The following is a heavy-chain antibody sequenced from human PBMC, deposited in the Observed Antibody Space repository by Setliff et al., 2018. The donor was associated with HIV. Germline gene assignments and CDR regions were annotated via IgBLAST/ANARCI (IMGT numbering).Heavy chain of an antibody. Sequence: SVKVSCKASGGTFSSYAISWVRQAPGQGLEWMGGIIPIFGTANYAQKFQGRVTITADESTGTAYMELSSLRSEDTAVYYCARVNGSWYERVLNYYYYMDVWGKGTTVTVSS. J-gene: IGHJ6*03. CDR1: GGTFSSYA. D-gene: IGHD6-13*01. CDR2: IIPIFGTA. V-gene: IGHV1-69*13. CDR3: ARVNGSWYERVLNYYYYMDV.